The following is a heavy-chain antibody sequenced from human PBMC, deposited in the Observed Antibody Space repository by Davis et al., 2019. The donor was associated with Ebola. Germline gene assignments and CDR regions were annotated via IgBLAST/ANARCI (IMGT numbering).Heavy chain of an antibody. V-gene: IGHV1-69*13. J-gene: IGHJ6*02. CDR2: IIPIFGTA. Sequence: SVKVSCKASGGTFSSYAISWVRQAPGQGLEWMGGIIPIFGTANYAQKFQGRVTITADESTSTAYMELSSLRSEDTAVYYCARGTAKSIVATITHYYYGMDVWGQGTTVTVYS. D-gene: IGHD5-12*01. CDR1: GGTFSSYA. CDR3: ARGTAKSIVATITHYYYGMDV.